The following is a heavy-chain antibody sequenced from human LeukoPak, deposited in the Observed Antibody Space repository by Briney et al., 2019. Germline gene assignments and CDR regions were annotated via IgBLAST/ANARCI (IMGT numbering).Heavy chain of an antibody. CDR3: ARGHGDPLFDF. J-gene: IGHJ4*02. V-gene: IGHV4-59*01. D-gene: IGHD4-17*01. CDR2: ISYSGSS. Sequence: PSETLSLTCTVSRGSISSYYWSWIRQPPGKGLEWIGYISYSGSSNYSPSLKSRVTISVDTSKKQFSLKLSSVTAADTAVYYRARGHGDPLFDFWGQGILVTVSS. CDR1: RGSISSYY.